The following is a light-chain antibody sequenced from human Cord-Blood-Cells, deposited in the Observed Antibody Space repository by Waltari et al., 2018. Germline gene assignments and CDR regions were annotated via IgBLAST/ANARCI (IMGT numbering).Light chain of an antibody. CDR2: DVS. J-gene: IGLJ2*01. V-gene: IGLV2-14*01. CDR3: SSYTSSSTFV. Sequence: QSALTQPASVSGSPGPSIPISCTGTSSDVGGYNYVPWYQQHPGKAPKLMIYDVSKRPSGVSNRFSGSKSGNTASLTISGLQAEDEADYYCSSYTSSSTFVFGGGTKLTVL. CDR1: SSDVGGYNY.